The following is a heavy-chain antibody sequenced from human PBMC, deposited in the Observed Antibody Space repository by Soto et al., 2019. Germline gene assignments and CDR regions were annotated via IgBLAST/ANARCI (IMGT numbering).Heavy chain of an antibody. CDR3: ARKLPTHYSISWPLDY. J-gene: IGHJ4*02. CDR1: GYTITAHL. CDR2: INANSGGT. Sequence: ASVKVSCKASGYTITAHLLHWVRQAPGQGLEWMGWINANSGGTYYAQRFQGRVTMTGDTSISTAYMELSSLKSDDTAVYYCARKLPTHYSISWPLDYWGQGTLVTVSS. V-gene: IGHV1-2*02. D-gene: IGHD3-3*02.